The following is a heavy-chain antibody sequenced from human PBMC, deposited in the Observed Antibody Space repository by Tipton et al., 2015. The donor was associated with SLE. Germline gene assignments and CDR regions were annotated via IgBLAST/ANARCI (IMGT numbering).Heavy chain of an antibody. D-gene: IGHD2-15*01. J-gene: IGHJ6*03. V-gene: IGHV4-39*07. Sequence: TLSLTCTVSGGSISSSSYYWGWIRQPPGKGMEWIGSIYYSGNTYYNPSLKSRVTISVDTSKNQFSLKLSSVTAADTAVYYCAGLEVVTGYMDVWGKGTTVTVSS. CDR2: IYYSGNT. CDR1: GGSISSSSYY. CDR3: AGLEVVTGYMDV.